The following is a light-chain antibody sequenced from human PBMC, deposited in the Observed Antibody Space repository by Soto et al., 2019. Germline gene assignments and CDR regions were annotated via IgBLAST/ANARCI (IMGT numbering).Light chain of an antibody. J-gene: IGKJ2*01. Sequence: VVMTQSPGTLSVSPGERATLSCRASQSVTNNLAWYQQKPGQSPRLLIYGASTRAAGVPARISGSGSGTDFTLTISSLQSEDFAVYYCHQYDNWYSFGQGTKLEIK. CDR1: QSVTNN. CDR2: GAS. V-gene: IGKV3-15*01. CDR3: HQYDNWYS.